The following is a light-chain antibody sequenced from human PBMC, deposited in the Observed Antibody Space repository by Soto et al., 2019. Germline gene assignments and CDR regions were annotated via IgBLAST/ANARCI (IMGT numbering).Light chain of an antibody. CDR2: DAS. V-gene: IGKV3-15*01. Sequence: EIVMTQSPATLSVSPGERATLSCRASQSVSRNVAWYQQTPGQAPRLLIHDASTRATGISVRFSVSGSGTEFTLTISSLQSEDFAVYYCQQYNNWLWTFGQGTKVEIK. J-gene: IGKJ1*01. CDR1: QSVSRN. CDR3: QQYNNWLWT.